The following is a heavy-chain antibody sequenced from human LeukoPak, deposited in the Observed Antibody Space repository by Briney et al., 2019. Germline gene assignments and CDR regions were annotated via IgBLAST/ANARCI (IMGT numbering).Heavy chain of an antibody. V-gene: IGHV3-53*01. CDR2: IYSGGST. CDR1: GFTVSSNY. Sequence: GGSLRLSCAASGFTVSSNYMSWVRQAPGKGLEWVSVIYSGGSTYYADSVKGRFTISRDNSKNTLYLQMDSLTIEDSALYYCARDHVVASGAVAYWGQGTLVTVSS. CDR3: ARDHVVASGAVAY. J-gene: IGHJ4*02. D-gene: IGHD2-15*01.